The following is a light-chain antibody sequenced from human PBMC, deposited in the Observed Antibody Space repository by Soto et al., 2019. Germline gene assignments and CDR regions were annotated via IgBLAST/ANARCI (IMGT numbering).Light chain of an antibody. V-gene: IGKV3-20*01. Sequence: EIVLTQSPGTLSLSPGERATFSCRDSQSVSRTHLAWCRQKAGQAPRLLIYGASSRATGIPDRFSGSGSGTDFTLPISRRDPEDLAVYYCQQYTSAPLTFGQWTRREIK. CDR2: GAS. CDR1: QSVSRTH. J-gene: IGKJ5*01. CDR3: QQYTSAPLT.